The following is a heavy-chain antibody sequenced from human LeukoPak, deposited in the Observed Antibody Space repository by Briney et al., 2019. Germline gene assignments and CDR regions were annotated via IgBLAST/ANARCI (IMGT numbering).Heavy chain of an antibody. CDR2: MNPNSGNT. V-gene: IGHV1-8*01. CDR1: GYTFTSYD. CDR3: ARGLRVYSYGRLGY. J-gene: IGHJ4*02. Sequence: EASVTVSCTASGYTFTSYDINWVRQATGQGLEWMGWMNPNSGNTGYAQKFQGRVTMTRNTSISTAYMELSSLRSEDTAVYYCARGLRVYSYGRLGYWGQGTLVTVSS. D-gene: IGHD5-18*01.